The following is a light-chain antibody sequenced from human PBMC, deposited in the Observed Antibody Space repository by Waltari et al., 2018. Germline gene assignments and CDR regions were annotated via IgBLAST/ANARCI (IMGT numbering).Light chain of an antibody. CDR2: GAS. V-gene: IGKV3-20*01. J-gene: IGKJ1*01. CDR1: QSVGTS. Sequence: EVVLTQSPGTLSLYPGERATLAYRASQSVGTSLAWYQQKPGQAPRLLIYGASRRATGIPDRFSGSGSGTDFSLTISRLEPEDFAVYYCQHYVRLPATFGQGTKVEI. CDR3: QHYVRLPAT.